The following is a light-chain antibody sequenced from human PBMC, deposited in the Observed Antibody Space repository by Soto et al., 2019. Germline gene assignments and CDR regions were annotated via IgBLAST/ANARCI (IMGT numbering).Light chain of an antibody. Sequence: EIVMTQSPATLSVSPGERATLSCRASQSIGSDLAWYQQKPGQAPRLLIYGASTRATGIPARFSGSASGTEFTLTISSLQSEDFAIYFCQQYNDWPPWTFGQGTKVEIK. CDR3: QQYNDWPPWT. CDR1: QSIGSD. J-gene: IGKJ1*01. CDR2: GAS. V-gene: IGKV3-15*01.